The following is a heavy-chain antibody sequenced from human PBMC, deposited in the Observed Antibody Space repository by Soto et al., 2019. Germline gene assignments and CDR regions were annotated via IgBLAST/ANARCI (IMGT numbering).Heavy chain of an antibody. CDR3: ARLGNWDENWYFDL. Sequence: EMQLLESGGGLVQPGGSLRLSCAASGFTFSSFAMSWVRQAPGKGLDWVSAISGSGGSTYSADSVKGRFTISRDNSKNTLYLQMSSLRAEDTAVYYCARLGNWDENWYFDLWGRGTLVIVSS. CDR1: GFTFSSFA. V-gene: IGHV3-23*01. CDR2: ISGSGGST. J-gene: IGHJ2*01. D-gene: IGHD1-1*01.